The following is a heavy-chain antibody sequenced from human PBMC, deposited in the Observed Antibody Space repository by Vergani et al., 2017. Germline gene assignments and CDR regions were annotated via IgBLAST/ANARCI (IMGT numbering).Heavy chain of an antibody. V-gene: IGHV4-59*01. CDR1: GGSISSYY. D-gene: IGHD6-13*01. CDR3: ARVGIAAADPLSEENWXFVL. Sequence: QVQLQESGPGLVKPSETLSLTCTVSGGSISSYYWSWIRQPPGKGLEWIGYIYYSGSTNYNPSLKSRVTISVDTSKNQFSLKLSSVTAADTAVYYCARVGIAAADPLSEENWXFVLWGRGTLVTVSS. J-gene: IGHJ2*01. CDR2: IYYSGST.